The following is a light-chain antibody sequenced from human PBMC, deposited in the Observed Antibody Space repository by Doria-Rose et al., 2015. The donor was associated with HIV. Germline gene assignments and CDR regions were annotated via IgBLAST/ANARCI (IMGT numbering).Light chain of an antibody. CDR2: WAS. Sequence: DIQLTQSPESLGMSLGERATLNCKSNQSLLYTSKNYLAWYQQMPGQPPNLWMYWASTRQSGVPARFSGSGSGTDFTLTISSLEAEDVAVYYCQQYYDTPSFSPGTTVDIK. CDR3: QQYYDTPS. CDR1: QSLLYTSKNY. V-gene: IGKV4-1*01. J-gene: IGKJ3*01.